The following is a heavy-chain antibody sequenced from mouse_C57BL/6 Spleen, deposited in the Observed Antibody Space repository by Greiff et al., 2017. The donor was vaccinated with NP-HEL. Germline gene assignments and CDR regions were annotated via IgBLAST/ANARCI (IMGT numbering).Heavy chain of an antibody. CDR1: GYTFTSYW. J-gene: IGHJ4*01. D-gene: IGHD2-4*01. V-gene: IGHV1-72*01. CDR2: IDPNSGGT. Sequence: QVQLKESGAELVKPGASVKLSCKASGYTFTSYWMHWVKQRPGRGLEWIGRIDPNSGGTKYNEKFKSKATLTVDKPSSTAYMQLSSLTSEDSAVYYCARNGDDYDVYAMDYWGQGTSVTVSS. CDR3: ARNGDDYDVYAMDY.